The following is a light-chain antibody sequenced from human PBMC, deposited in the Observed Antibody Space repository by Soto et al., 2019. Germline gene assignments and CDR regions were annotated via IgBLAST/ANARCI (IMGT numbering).Light chain of an antibody. Sequence: QSVLTQPASVSGSPGQSITISCTGTNSDVGSYNRVSWYQQPPGTAPKLMTFDVNNRPSGVSYRFSASKSATTAYFTISGLQAGDEAYYYCNSYSTYETYVFGAGSKVTV. V-gene: IGLV2-14*01. CDR3: NSYSTYETYV. J-gene: IGLJ1*01. CDR1: NSDVGSYNR. CDR2: DVN.